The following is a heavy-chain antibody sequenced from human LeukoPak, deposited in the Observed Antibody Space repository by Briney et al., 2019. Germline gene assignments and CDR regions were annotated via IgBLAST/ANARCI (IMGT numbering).Heavy chain of an antibody. CDR1: GYTFTGYY. V-gene: IGHV1-18*04. D-gene: IGHD6-6*01. CDR2: ISAYNGNT. Sequence: ASVKVSCKASGYTFTGYYMHWVRQAPGQGLEWMGWISAYNGNTNYAQKLQGRVTMTTDTSTSTAYMELRSLRSDDTAVYYCARDLTEYSSSSDNWFDPWGQGTLVTVSS. CDR3: ARDLTEYSSSSDNWFDP. J-gene: IGHJ5*02.